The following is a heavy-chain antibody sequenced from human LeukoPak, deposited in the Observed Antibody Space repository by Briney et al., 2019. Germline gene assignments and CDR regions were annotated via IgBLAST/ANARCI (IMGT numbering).Heavy chain of an antibody. CDR1: GFTFSSYA. D-gene: IGHD3-10*01. J-gene: IGHJ4*02. CDR3: AKANMVRGVTLKFDY. Sequence: GGSLRLSCTASGFTFSSYAMSWVRQAPGQGLEWVSAISGSGGSTYYADSVTGRFTVSRDNSKNTLYLQMNSLRAEDTAVYYCAKANMVRGVTLKFDYWGQGTLVTVSS. CDR2: ISGSGGST. V-gene: IGHV3-23*01.